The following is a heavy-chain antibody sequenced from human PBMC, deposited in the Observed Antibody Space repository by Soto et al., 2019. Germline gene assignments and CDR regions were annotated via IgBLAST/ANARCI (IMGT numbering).Heavy chain of an antibody. Sequence: EVQLLESGGGLVQPGGSLRLSCAASGFTFSSYAMLWVRQAPGKGLECVSAISGGGETTYYADSVKGRFTISRDNSNNTLYLQMNSLRAEDTAVYYCAFNSGSGSYYFDYWGQGTLVTVSS. CDR3: AFNSGSGSYYFDY. D-gene: IGHD3-10*01. CDR2: ISGGGETT. V-gene: IGHV3-23*01. CDR1: GFTFSSYA. J-gene: IGHJ4*02.